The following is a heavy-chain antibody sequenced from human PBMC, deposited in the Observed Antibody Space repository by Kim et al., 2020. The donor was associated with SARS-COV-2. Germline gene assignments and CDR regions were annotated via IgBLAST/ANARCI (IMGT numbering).Heavy chain of an antibody. D-gene: IGHD5-12*01. CDR3: ATNRRDGYNSDY. J-gene: IGHJ4*02. CDR2: IIPIFGTA. Sequence: SVKVSCKASGGTFSSYAISWVRQAPGQGLEWMGGIIPIFGTANYAQKFQGRVTITADESTSTAYMELSSLRSEDTAVYYCATNRRDGYNSDYWGQGTLVTVSS. CDR1: GGTFSSYA. V-gene: IGHV1-69*13.